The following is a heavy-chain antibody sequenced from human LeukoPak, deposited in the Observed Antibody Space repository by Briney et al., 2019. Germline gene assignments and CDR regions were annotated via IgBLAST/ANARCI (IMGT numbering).Heavy chain of an antibody. CDR1: GGTFSSYA. V-gene: IGHV1-69*06. D-gene: IGHD3-10*01. Sequence: EASVTVSCKASGGTFSSYAISWVRQAPGQGLEWMGGIIPIFGTANYAQKFQGRVTITADKSTSTAYMELSSLRSEDTAVYYCASWVSGSYYSSLDYWGQGTLVTVSS. CDR3: ASWVSGSYYSSLDY. CDR2: IIPIFGTA. J-gene: IGHJ4*02.